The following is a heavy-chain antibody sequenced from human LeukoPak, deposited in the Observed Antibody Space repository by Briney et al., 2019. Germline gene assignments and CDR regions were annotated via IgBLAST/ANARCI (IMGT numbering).Heavy chain of an antibody. D-gene: IGHD2-15*01. CDR2: IRYDGFNN. CDR3: GKESRGSGGGGCSPRDL. CDR1: RFTFSNYG. Sequence: GVPQRLSCAASRFTFSNYGMSWARQAPGKGLEWVTFIRYDGFNNYYAHSVKGRFTISRHIYKNTLYLQMNNLRLDYTAVYNFGKESRGSGGGGCSPRDLWGQGTLVTVSS. J-gene: IGHJ1*01. V-gene: IGHV3-30*02.